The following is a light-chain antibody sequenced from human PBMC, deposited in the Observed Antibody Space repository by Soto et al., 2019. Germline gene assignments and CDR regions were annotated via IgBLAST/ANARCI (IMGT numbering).Light chain of an antibody. CDR1: SSNIGNNF. V-gene: IGLV1-47*01. CDR3: ASWDDSLSVV. J-gene: IGLJ2*01. CDR2: RNT. Sequence: QSVLTQPPSVSGTPGQGVTISCSGRSSNIGNNFVYWYQQLPGSAPRLLIYRNTQRPAGAPDRFSGSKSGTSASLAISGLRSEDEAHYYCASWDDSLSVVFGGGTKVTVL.